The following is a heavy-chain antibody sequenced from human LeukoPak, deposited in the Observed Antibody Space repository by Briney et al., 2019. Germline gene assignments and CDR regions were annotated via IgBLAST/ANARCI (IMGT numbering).Heavy chain of an antibody. CDR1: GYTLTELS. Sequence: ASVKVSCKVSGYTLTELSMHWVRQAPGKGLEWIGGFDPEDGETIYAQKFQGRVTMTEDTSTDTAYMELSSLRSEDTAVYYCATEYDILTGYYSRPEYFQHWGQGTLVTVSS. CDR2: FDPEDGET. CDR3: ATEYDILTGYYSRPEYFQH. D-gene: IGHD3-9*01. J-gene: IGHJ1*01. V-gene: IGHV1-24*01.